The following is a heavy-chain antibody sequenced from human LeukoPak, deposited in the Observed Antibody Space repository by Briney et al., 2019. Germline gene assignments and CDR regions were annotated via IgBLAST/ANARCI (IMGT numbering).Heavy chain of an antibody. CDR1: GFTFSSYA. D-gene: IGHD3-16*02. V-gene: IGHV3-23*01. CDR3: AKDQGPYDYVWGSYRFDY. J-gene: IGHJ4*02. Sequence: GGSLRLSCAASGFTFSSYAMSWVRQAPGKGLEWVSAISGSGGSKYYADSVKGRFTISRDNSKNTLYLQMNSLRAEDTAVYYCAKDQGPYDYVWGSYRFDYWGQGTLVTVSS. CDR2: ISGSGGSK.